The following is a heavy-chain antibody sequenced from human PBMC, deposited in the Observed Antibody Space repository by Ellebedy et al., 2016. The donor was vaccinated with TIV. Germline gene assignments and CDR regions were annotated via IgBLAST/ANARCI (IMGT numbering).Heavy chain of an antibody. CDR1: GGSFSGYY. Sequence: SETLSLTXAVYGGSFSGYYWSWIRQPPGKGLEWIGEINHSGSTNYNPSLKSRVTISVDTSKNQFSLRLSSVTTADTAVYYCARGAELGDDAFDVWGQGTMVTVSS. V-gene: IGHV4-34*01. CDR3: ARGAELGDDAFDV. J-gene: IGHJ3*01. D-gene: IGHD7-27*01. CDR2: INHSGST.